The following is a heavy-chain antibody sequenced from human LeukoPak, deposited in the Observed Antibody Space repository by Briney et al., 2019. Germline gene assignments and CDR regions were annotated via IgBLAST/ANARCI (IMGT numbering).Heavy chain of an antibody. CDR2: IYYSGST. J-gene: IGHJ5*02. D-gene: IGHD6-13*01. CDR3: ARAGSSSWLADNNWFDP. V-gene: IGHV4-61*01. Sequence: PSETLSLTCTVSGGSISSSSYYWSWIRQPPGKGLEWIGYIYYSGSTNYNPSLKSRVTISVDTSKNQFSLKLSSVTAADTAVYYCARAGSSSWLADNNWFDPWGQGTLVTVSS. CDR1: GGSISSSSYY.